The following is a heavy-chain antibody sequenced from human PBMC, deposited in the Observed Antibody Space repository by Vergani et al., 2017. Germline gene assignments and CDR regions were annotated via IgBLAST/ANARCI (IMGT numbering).Heavy chain of an antibody. D-gene: IGHD4-17*01. V-gene: IGHV4-38-2*02. CDR2: IHRSGST. J-gene: IGHJ5*02. Sequence: QVQLQESGPGLVKPSETVSLTCTVSGYSITSANYWAWIRQSPGKGLEWIGTIHRSGSTYYNPSLKSLGTISVDTSKNQLSLKLTSVTDVDTALYYCARHVGYGDSNFPGDWFDPWGQGTLVTVSS. CDR1: GYSITSANY. CDR3: ARHVGYGDSNFPGDWFDP.